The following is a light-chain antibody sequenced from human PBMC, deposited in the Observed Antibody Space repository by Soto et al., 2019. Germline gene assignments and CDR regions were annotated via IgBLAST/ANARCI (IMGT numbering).Light chain of an antibody. Sequence: EIVLTQSPVTLSLSPGERATLSCRASQSVSRFLAWYQQKPGQAPRLLIYDASSRATGIPARFSGSGSGTDFTLTISSLEPEDFAVYYCQQRSNWPLTFGGGTKVELK. CDR2: DAS. J-gene: IGKJ4*01. CDR3: QQRSNWPLT. V-gene: IGKV3-11*01. CDR1: QSVSRF.